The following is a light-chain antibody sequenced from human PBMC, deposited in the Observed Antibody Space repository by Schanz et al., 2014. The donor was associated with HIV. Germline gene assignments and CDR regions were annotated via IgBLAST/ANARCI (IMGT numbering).Light chain of an antibody. CDR2: GAS. J-gene: IGKJ2*01. V-gene: IGKV3-20*01. CDR1: QIVSGTY. Sequence: ETVMTQSPGTLSLSPGDRATLSCRASQIVSGTYLAWYQQKPGQAPRLLIYGASSRATGIPDRFSGSGSGTDFTLTIARLEPEDFAVYYCQQYATSSLYTFGQGTKLEIK. CDR3: QQYATSSLYT.